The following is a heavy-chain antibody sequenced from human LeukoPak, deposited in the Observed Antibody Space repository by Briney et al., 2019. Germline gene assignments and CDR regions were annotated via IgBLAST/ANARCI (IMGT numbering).Heavy chain of an antibody. D-gene: IGHD3-22*01. CDR2: IYSGGST. CDR3: AILYDSSGYYAFDI. V-gene: IGHV3-53*01. Sequence: GGSLRLSCAASGFTVSSNYMSWVRQAPGKGLEWVSVIYSGGSTYYADSVKGRFTISRDSSKNTLYLQMNSLRAEDTAVYYCAILYDSSGYYAFDIWGQGTMVTVSS. CDR1: GFTVSSNY. J-gene: IGHJ3*02.